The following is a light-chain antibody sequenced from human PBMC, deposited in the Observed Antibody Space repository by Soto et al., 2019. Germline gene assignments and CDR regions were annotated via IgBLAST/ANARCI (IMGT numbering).Light chain of an antibody. CDR3: SSYTSSSTLYV. CDR1: SSDVGGYNY. V-gene: IGLV2-14*01. Sequence: QSVLTQPASVSGSPGQSITISGTGTSSDVGGYNYVSWYQQHPGKAPKLLIYEVSNRPSGVSNRFSGSKSGNTASLTIPGLQAEDEADYYCSSYTSSSTLYVFGTGTKVTVL. J-gene: IGLJ1*01. CDR2: EVS.